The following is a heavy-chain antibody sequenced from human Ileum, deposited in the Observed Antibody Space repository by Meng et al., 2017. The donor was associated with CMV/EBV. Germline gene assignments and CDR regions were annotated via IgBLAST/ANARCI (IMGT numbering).Heavy chain of an antibody. V-gene: IGHV4-4*07. CDR3: ARWGSGMSPTADWFDP. J-gene: IGHJ5*02. Sequence: QVHLQESGPGRVKPSETLPLICTVSGDSMNDYFWTWIRQPAGKGLEWIGRIYSNGATNYNPSLQSRVTMSIDTSKNQFSLKVTSVTAADTAVYYCARWGSGMSPTADWFDPWGQGTLVTASS. CDR1: GDSMNDYF. D-gene: IGHD2-15*01. CDR2: IYSNGAT.